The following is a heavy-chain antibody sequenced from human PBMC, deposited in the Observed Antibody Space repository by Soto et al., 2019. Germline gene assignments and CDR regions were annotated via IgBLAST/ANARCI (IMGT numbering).Heavy chain of an antibody. J-gene: IGHJ4*02. CDR1: GHSVSDLS. Sequence: VASVKVSCKVSGHSVSDLSMHWVRQVPGKGLEWMGGLHPEDFETIYAQSFQGRVTMTENPSADTAFMELSSLKSDDTAVYYCTTGGPYSDLAGFEYWGQGTQVTVSS. CDR3: TTGGPYSDLAGFEY. V-gene: IGHV1-24*01. D-gene: IGHD4-17*01. CDR2: LHPEDFET.